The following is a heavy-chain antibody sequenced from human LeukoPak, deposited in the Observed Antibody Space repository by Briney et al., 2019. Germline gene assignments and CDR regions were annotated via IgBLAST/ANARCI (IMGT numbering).Heavy chain of an antibody. CDR3: ARVKPGIAVGIDY. Sequence: PGGSLRLSCAASEFTFSSYSMNWVRQAPGKGLEWVSSISSTSSYIYYADSVKGRFTISRDNAKNSLYLQMNSLRAEDTAVYYCARVKPGIAVGIDYWGQGTLVTVSS. J-gene: IGHJ4*02. CDR2: ISSTSSYI. V-gene: IGHV3-21*01. CDR1: EFTFSSYS. D-gene: IGHD6-19*01.